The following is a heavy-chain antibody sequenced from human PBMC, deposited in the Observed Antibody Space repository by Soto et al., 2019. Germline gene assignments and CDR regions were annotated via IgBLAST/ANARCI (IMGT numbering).Heavy chain of an antibody. CDR3: VKLLYEKVYSGSPWGY. CDR2: ISYDGINK. D-gene: IGHD3-22*01. V-gene: IGHV3-30*18. J-gene: IGHJ4*02. Sequence: QVQLVESGGGVVQAGRSLRLSCAASGFSFSSYGMHWVRQAPGKGLEWVAVISYDGINKYYADSVKGRFTISRDNSKNTMYLQMNSLTAEDTAVYNCVKLLYEKVYSGSPWGYWGQGTLVTVSS. CDR1: GFSFSSYG.